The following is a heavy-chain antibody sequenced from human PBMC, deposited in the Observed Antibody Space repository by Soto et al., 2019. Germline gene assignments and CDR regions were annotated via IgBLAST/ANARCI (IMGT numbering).Heavy chain of an antibody. CDR3: ARRGYYFDY. CDR1: GFTFSDYS. CDR2: ISSSGTSI. Sequence: QVQLVESGGGLVKPGGSLRLSCAVSGFTFSDYSMNWIRQAPGKGLEWVSHISSSGTSIHYADSVKGRFTISRDNAKNSLYLQMDSLRAEDMAVYYCARRGYYFDYWGQVTLVTVSS. J-gene: IGHJ4*02. V-gene: IGHV3-11*01.